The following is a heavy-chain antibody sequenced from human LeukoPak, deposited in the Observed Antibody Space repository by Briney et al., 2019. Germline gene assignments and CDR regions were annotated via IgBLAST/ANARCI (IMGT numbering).Heavy chain of an antibody. CDR2: IYTSGST. J-gene: IGHJ6*04. D-gene: IGHD3-10*01. Sequence: ASETLSLTCTVSGGSISSYYWSWIRQPAGKGLEWIGRIYTSGSTNYNPSLKSRVTMSVDTSKNQFSLKLSSVTAADTAVYYCARAYYGSGKAAMAVWGKGTTVTVSS. CDR3: ARAYYGSGKAAMAV. V-gene: IGHV4-4*07. CDR1: GGSISSYY.